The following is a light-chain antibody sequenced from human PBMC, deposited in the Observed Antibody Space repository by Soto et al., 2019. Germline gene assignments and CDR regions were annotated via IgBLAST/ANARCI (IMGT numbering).Light chain of an antibody. CDR1: QSVDTC. Sequence: DIQMTQSPSTLSASVGDRVTITCRASQSVDTCLAWYQQKPGKAPHLLIYKASSLETGGPSRFSGSGSVTECTITISSLQPYDCATYYCQQFYRYPWTFGQGTKVEIK. CDR2: KAS. CDR3: QQFYRYPWT. V-gene: IGKV1-5*03. J-gene: IGKJ1*01.